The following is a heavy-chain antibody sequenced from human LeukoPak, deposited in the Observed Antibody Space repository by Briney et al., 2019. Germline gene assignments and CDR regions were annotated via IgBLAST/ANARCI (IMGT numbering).Heavy chain of an antibody. CDR2: ITSSSSSI. CDR1: GFTFSIYT. Sequence: GGSQRLSCVASGFTFSIYTMSWVRQAPGKGLEWVSSITSSSSSIYSADSVKGRLTISRDNAKNSLYLEMNSLRDEDTAVYYCARDLAWGAYWGQGTLVTVSS. V-gene: IGHV3-21*01. CDR3: ARDLAWGAY. J-gene: IGHJ4*02. D-gene: IGHD4/OR15-4a*01.